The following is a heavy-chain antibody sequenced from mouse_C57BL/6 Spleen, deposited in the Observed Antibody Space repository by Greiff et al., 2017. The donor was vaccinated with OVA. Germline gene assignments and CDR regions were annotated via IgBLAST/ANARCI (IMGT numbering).Heavy chain of an antibody. J-gene: IGHJ3*01. CDR3: TGGLRIFAY. CDR2: IDPENGDT. CDR1: GFNIKDDY. Sequence: VQLKESGAELVRPGASVKLSCTASGFNIKDDYMHWVKQRPEQGLEWIGWIDPENGDTEYASKFQGKATITADTSSNTAYLQLSSLTSEDTAVYYCTGGLRIFAYWGQGTLVTVSA. V-gene: IGHV14-4*01. D-gene: IGHD2-4*01.